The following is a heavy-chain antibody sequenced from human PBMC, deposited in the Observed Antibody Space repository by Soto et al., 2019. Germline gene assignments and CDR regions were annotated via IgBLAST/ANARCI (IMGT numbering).Heavy chain of an antibody. Sequence: ASVKVSCKASGYTFTNYGISWVRQAPGQGLEWMGWVSGYNGNKNYAQKLRGRVTMTTDTSTSTAYMELRTLRSDDTAVYYCARDEGSHGFDSWGQGTLVTVSS. CDR3: ARDEGSHGFDS. V-gene: IGHV1-18*04. J-gene: IGHJ4*02. D-gene: IGHD6-19*01. CDR2: VSGYNGNK. CDR1: GYTFTNYG.